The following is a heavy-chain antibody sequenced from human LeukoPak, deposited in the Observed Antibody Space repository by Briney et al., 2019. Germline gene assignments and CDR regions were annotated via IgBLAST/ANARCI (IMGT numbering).Heavy chain of an antibody. J-gene: IGHJ4*02. D-gene: IGHD4-17*01. CDR2: FNPNSGGT. Sequence: ASVKLSCKASGYTFTGYYLQWVRQAPGQRLEWMGWFNPNSGGTNYSQTFKRRITMTRSTSISTAYMELSKLRSDDPTAYYCARRAYPKDYAPFDYWGEGTLVTVSS. V-gene: IGHV1-2*02. CDR3: ARRAYPKDYAPFDY. CDR1: GYTFTGYY.